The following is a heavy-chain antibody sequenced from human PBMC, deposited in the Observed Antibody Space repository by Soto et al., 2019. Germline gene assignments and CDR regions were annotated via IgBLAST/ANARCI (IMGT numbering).Heavy chain of an antibody. V-gene: IGHV3-21*01. CDR2: ISSSSSYI. CDR3: AIQYCTNGVCYNDAFDI. D-gene: IGHD2-8*01. Sequence: GGSLRLSCAASGFTFSSYSMNWVRQAPGKGLEWVSSISSSSSYIYYADSVKGRFTISRDSAKNSLYLQMNSLRAEDTAVYYCAIQYCTNGVCYNDAFDIWGQGTMVTVSS. J-gene: IGHJ3*02. CDR1: GFTFSSYS.